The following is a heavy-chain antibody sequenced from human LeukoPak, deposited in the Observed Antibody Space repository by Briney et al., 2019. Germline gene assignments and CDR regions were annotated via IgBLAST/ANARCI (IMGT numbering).Heavy chain of an antibody. CDR2: IYHSGST. V-gene: IGHV4-38-2*02. CDR3: ARVGLSRQLDWFDP. CDR1: GYSISSGYY. Sequence: SETLALICTVSGYSISSGYYWGWIRQPPGKGLEWIGSIYHSGSTYYNPSLKSRVTISVDTSKNQFSLKLSSVTAADTAVYYCARVGLSRQLDWFDPWGQGTLVTVSS. J-gene: IGHJ5*02. D-gene: IGHD6-6*01.